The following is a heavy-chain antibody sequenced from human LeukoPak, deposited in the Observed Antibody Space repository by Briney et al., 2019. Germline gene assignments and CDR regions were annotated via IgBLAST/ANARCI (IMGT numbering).Heavy chain of an antibody. J-gene: IGHJ5*02. CDR3: ARQSVPAAMRANWFDP. CDR1: GGSISSSSYY. D-gene: IGHD2-2*01. CDR2: IYYSGST. Sequence: KPSETLSLTCTVSGGSISSSSYYWGWIRQPPGKGLEWIGSIYYSGSTYCNPSLKSRVTISVDTSKNQFSLKLSSVTAADTAVYYCARQSVPAAMRANWFDPWGQGTLVTVSS. V-gene: IGHV4-39*01.